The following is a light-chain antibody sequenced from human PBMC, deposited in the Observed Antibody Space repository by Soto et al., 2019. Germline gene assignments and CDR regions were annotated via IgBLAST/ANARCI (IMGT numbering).Light chain of an antibody. CDR3: QQRCVWPGP. CDR1: RGITSGY. V-gene: IGKV3D-20*02. CDR2: GAS. Sequence: LRQAPCTLSISQGYRSTRSCKAGRGITSGYLACYHHKPGQAPRLLIFGASIRDTGIPDRFSGSGSRTDFTLTISSLESEDFAVYYCQQRCVWPGPFGQGTKVAIK. J-gene: IGKJ1*01.